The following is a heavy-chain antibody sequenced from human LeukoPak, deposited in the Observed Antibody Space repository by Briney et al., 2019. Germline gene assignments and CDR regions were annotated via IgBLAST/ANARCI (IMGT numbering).Heavy chain of an antibody. V-gene: IGHV3-30*04. D-gene: IGHD3-10*01. CDR2: ISYDGSNK. CDR3: ARGSRYYYHYMDV. Sequence: QPGGSLRLSCAASGFTFSSYAMHWVRQAPGKGLEWVAVISYDGSNKYYADSVKGRFTISRDNSKNTLYLQMNSLRAEDTAVYFCARGSRYYYHYMDVWGKGTTVTVSS. CDR1: GFTFSSYA. J-gene: IGHJ6*03.